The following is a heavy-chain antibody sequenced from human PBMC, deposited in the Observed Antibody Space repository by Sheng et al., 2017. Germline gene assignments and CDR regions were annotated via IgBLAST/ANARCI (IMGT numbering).Heavy chain of an antibody. Sequence: QVQLQESGPGLVKPSETLSLTCAVSGYSISSGYYWGWIRQPPGKGLEWIGSIYHSGSTYYNPSLKSRVTISVDTSKNQFSLKLSSVTAADTAVYYCARGLLDSSGYYSDYFDYWGQGTLVTVSS. CDR2: IYHSGST. J-gene: IGHJ4*02. V-gene: IGHV4-38-2*01. CDR1: GYSISSGYY. CDR3: ARGLLDSSGYYSDYFDY. D-gene: IGHD3-22*01.